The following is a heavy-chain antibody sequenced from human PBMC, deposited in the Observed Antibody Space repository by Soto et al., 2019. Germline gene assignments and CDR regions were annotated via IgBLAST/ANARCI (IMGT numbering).Heavy chain of an antibody. CDR1: GFTFSSYW. CDR3: ARGEYFDWFTIDY. J-gene: IGHJ4*02. D-gene: IGHD3-9*01. V-gene: IGHV3-74*01. Sequence: GGSLRLSCAASGFTFSSYWMHWVRQAPGKGLVWVSRINSDGSSTSYADSVKGRFTISRDNAKNTLYLQMNSLRAEDTAVYYCARGEYFDWFTIDYWGQGTLVTVSS. CDR2: INSDGSST.